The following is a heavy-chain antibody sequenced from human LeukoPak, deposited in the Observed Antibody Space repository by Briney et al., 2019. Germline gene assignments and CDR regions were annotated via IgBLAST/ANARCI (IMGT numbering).Heavy chain of an antibody. CDR1: GFTFSSYA. D-gene: IGHD1-26*01. V-gene: IGHV3-64*01. CDR2: ISSNGGST. J-gene: IGHJ4*02. Sequence: GGSLRLSCAASGFTFSSYAMHWVRQAPGKGLEYVSAISSNGGSTYYANSVKGRFTISRDNSKNTLYLQMGSLRAEDMAVYYCARSEPHDQFYYFDYWGQGTLVTVSS. CDR3: ARSEPHDQFYYFDY.